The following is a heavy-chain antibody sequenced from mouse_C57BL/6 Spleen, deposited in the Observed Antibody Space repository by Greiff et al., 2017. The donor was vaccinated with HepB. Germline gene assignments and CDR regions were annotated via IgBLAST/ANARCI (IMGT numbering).Heavy chain of an antibody. J-gene: IGHJ1*03. V-gene: IGHV6-6*01. CDR1: GFTFSDAW. Sequence: EVQLVESGGGLVQPGGSMKLSCAASGFTFSDAWMDWVRQSPEKGLEWVAEIRNKANNHATYYAESVKGRFTISRDDSKSSVYLQMNSLRAEDTGYYYCTRTGGYWYFDVWGTGTTVTVSS. CDR2: IRNKANNHAT. CDR3: TRTGGYWYFDV.